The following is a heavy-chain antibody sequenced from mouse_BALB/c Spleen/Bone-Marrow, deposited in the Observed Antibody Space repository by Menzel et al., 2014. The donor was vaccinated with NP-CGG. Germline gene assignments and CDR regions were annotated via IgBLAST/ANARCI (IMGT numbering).Heavy chain of an antibody. CDR3: ARDKGRVFFDY. Sequence: EVQLVESGGGLVQPGGSLRLSCATSGFTFTDYYMNWVRQPPGKALEWLGFIRNKANGYTTEYSASVKSRFTISRDNSQNILYLQMNTLRADGSATYYCARDKGRVFFDYWGQGTTLTVSS. V-gene: IGHV7-3*02. CDR2: IRNKANGYTT. J-gene: IGHJ2*01. CDR1: GFTFTDYY.